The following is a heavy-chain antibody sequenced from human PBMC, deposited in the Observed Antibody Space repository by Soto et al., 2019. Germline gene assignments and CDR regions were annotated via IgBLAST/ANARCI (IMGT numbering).Heavy chain of an antibody. Sequence: PSETLSLTCNVSGASLDDSYWSWLGQPPGKGLEWIGRIYATGSTDYNPSLKSRLTMSVDMSKKQFSLTLRSVTAADTAMYYCVRDGTKNLRDWFDPWGQGILVTVSS. CDR3: VRDGTKNLRDWFDP. V-gene: IGHV4-4*07. CDR2: IYATGST. D-gene: IGHD1-1*01. CDR1: GASLDDSY. J-gene: IGHJ5*02.